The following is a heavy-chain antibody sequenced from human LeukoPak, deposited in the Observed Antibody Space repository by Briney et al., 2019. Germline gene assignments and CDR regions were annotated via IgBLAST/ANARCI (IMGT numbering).Heavy chain of an antibody. D-gene: IGHD6-13*01. V-gene: IGHV5-51*01. CDR1: GYSFTSYW. Sequence: GESLKISCKGSGYSFTSYWIGWVRQMPGKGLEWMGIIYPGDSDTRYSPSFQGQVTISADKSISTAYLQWSSLKASDTAMYYCARTKRQQLGPDAFDIWGQGTMVTVSS. CDR3: ARTKRQQLGPDAFDI. CDR2: IYPGDSDT. J-gene: IGHJ3*02.